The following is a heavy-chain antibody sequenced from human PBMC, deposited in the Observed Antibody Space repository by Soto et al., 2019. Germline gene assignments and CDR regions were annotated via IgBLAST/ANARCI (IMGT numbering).Heavy chain of an antibody. CDR1: GFTFSSYA. V-gene: IGHV3-30-3*01. CDR2: ISYDGSNK. J-gene: IGHJ5*02. Sequence: GGSLRLACAASGFTFSSYAMHWVRQAPGKGLEWVAVISYDGSNKYYADSVKGRFTISRDNSKNTLYLQMNSLRAEDTAVYYCARGQHYDFWSGYPNWFDPWGQGTLVTVSS. D-gene: IGHD3-3*01. CDR3: ARGQHYDFWSGYPNWFDP.